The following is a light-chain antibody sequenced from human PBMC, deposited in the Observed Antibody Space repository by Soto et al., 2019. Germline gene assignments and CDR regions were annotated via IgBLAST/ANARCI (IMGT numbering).Light chain of an antibody. J-gene: IGKJ1*01. Sequence: DIQMTQSPSILSASVGERVTITCRASQSVSNWLAWYQQKPGKAPKLLIYDVSSLQSGVPSRFSGSGSGTEFILTVSSLQPVDFATYYCQQYDSYSWTFDQGTKVDIK. CDR3: QQYDSYSWT. V-gene: IGKV1-5*01. CDR1: QSVSNW. CDR2: DVS.